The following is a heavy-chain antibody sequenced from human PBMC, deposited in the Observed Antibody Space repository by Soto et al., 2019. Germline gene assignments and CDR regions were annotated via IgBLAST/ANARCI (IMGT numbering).Heavy chain of an antibody. CDR1: GYTFTSYG. CDR2: ISAYNGNT. J-gene: IGHJ6*02. CDR3: SRWGNYGSGSFPLSYYYYGMDV. V-gene: IGHV1-18*01. D-gene: IGHD3-10*01. Sequence: ASVKVSCKASGYTFTSYGISWVRQAPGQGLEWMGWISAYNGNTNYAQRHQGRVTMTTDTSTSTAYMELRSLRSDDTAVYYCSRWGNYGSGSFPLSYYYYGMDVWGQGTTVTVSS.